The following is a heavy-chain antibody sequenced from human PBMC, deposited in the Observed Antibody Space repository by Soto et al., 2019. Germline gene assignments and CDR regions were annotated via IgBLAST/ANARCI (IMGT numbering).Heavy chain of an antibody. Sequence: GGSLRLSCAGSGFTFRDYYMGWIRHAPGKGLEWVSYISSSGSTTYYAAAVKGRFTISRDNAKNSLYLQMTSLRAEDTAIYYCVRDKSSNYVNYIDPWGQGTLVTVSS. CDR1: GFTFRDYY. V-gene: IGHV3-11*01. J-gene: IGHJ5*02. CDR2: ISSSGSTT. CDR3: VRDKSSNYVNYIDP. D-gene: IGHD4-4*01.